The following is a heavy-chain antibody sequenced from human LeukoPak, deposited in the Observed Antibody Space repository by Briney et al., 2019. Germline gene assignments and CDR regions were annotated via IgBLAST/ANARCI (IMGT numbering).Heavy chain of an antibody. CDR1: GFTFSSYG. Sequence: QAGGSLRLSCAASGFTFSSYGMSWIRQAPGKGLEWVSYISSSGSTIYYADSVKGRFTISRDNAKNSLYLQMNSLRAEDTAVYYCARAQGVEENWFDPWGQGTLVTVSS. V-gene: IGHV3-48*04. J-gene: IGHJ5*02. D-gene: IGHD3-16*01. CDR3: ARAQGVEENWFDP. CDR2: ISSSGSTI.